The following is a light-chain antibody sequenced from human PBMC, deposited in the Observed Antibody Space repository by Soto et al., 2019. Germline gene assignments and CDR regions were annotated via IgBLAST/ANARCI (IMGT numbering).Light chain of an antibody. Sequence: EIVVTQSPGTLSLSPGERATLSCRASQSVRSNNLAWYHQKPGQALRLLIYGASRRAPGIPERFSGSASGTDFNLTISRLEPEEFALFFCQQYGDLPRTFGQGTKV. CDR2: GAS. CDR1: QSVRSNN. V-gene: IGKV3-20*01. CDR3: QQYGDLPRT. J-gene: IGKJ2*01.